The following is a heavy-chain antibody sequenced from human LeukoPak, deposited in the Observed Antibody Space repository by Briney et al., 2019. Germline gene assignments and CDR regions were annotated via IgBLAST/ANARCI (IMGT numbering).Heavy chain of an antibody. CDR3: ARGTYYYDSSGYYYFDAFDI. Sequence: ASVKVSCKASGYTFTSCAMHWVRQAPGQRLEWMGWINAGNGNTKYSQEFQGRVTITRDTSASTAYMELSSLRSEDMAVYYCARGTYYYDSSGYYYFDAFDIWGQGTMVTVSS. D-gene: IGHD3-22*01. CDR1: GYTFTSCA. J-gene: IGHJ3*02. CDR2: INAGNGNT. V-gene: IGHV1-3*03.